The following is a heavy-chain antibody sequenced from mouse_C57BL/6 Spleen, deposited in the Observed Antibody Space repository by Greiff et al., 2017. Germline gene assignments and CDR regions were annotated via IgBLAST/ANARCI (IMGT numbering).Heavy chain of an antibody. D-gene: IGHD2-3*01. Sequence: EVQLQQSGPELVKPGASVKIPCKASGYTFTDYNMDWVKQSHGKSLEWIGDINPNNGGTIYNQKFKGKATLTVDKSSSTAYMELRSLTSEDTAVYYCAREENDGYHYAMDYWGQGTSVTVSS. CDR1: GYTFTDYN. V-gene: IGHV1-18*01. CDR2: INPNNGGT. J-gene: IGHJ4*01. CDR3: AREENDGYHYAMDY.